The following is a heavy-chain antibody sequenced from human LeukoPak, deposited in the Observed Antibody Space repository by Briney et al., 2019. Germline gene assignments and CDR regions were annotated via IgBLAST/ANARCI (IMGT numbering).Heavy chain of an antibody. J-gene: IGHJ4*02. V-gene: IGHV1-2*02. CDR1: GYTFTDYY. CDR2: TNPNSGGT. D-gene: IGHD6-19*01. Sequence: ASVKVSCKGSGYTFTDYYIHWVRQAPGQGLEWMGWTNPNSGGTHYAQKFLGRVTMTRDTSISTAYMELSRLRSDDTAVYYCARDPGSGWGFGYWGQGTLVTVSS. CDR3: ARDPGSGWGFGY.